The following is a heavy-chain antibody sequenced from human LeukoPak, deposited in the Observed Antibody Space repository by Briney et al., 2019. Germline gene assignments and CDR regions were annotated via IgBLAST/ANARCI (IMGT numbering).Heavy chain of an antibody. CDR3: ARDRTGPSGDKFDY. CDR1: GYTLTELS. CDR2: FDPEDGET. Sequence: PAASVKVSCKVSGYTLTELSMHWVRQAPGKGLEWMGGFDPEDGETVYAQKFQGRVTMTRDTSISTAYMELSRLRSDDTAVYYCARDRTGPSGDKFDYWGQGTLVTVSS. V-gene: IGHV1-24*01. D-gene: IGHD3/OR15-3a*01. J-gene: IGHJ4*02.